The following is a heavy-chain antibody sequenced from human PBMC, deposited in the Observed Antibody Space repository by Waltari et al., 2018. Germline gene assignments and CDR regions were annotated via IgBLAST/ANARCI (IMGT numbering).Heavy chain of an antibody. D-gene: IGHD3-16*01. J-gene: IGHJ4*02. CDR1: GGTFSSYT. CDR2: IIPILGIA. V-gene: IGHV1-69*08. CDR3: GREGGRFDFDY. Sequence: QVQLVQSGAEVKKPGSSVKVSCKASGGTFSSYTISWVRQAPGQGLEWMGRIIPILGIANYAQKFQGRVTITADKSTSTAYMELSSLRSEDTAVYYCGREGGRFDFDYWGQGTLVTVSS.